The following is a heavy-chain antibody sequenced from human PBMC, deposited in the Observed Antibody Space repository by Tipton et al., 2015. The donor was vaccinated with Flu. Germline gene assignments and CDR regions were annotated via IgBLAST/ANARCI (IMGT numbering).Heavy chain of an antibody. CDR3: TRGQGANP. J-gene: IGHJ5*02. CDR2: IYSDGRA. CDR1: GSTVNSNY. Sequence: SLRLSCAASGSTVNSNYMSWVRQAPGKGLEWVSVIYSDGRAYYVDSVKGRFTVSRDDSKNMLSLQMDSLRAEDTAVYYCTRGQGANPWGQGTLVTVSS. V-gene: IGHV3-53*01.